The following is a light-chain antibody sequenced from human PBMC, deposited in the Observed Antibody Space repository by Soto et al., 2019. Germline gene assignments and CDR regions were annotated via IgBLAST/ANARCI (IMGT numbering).Light chain of an antibody. CDR3: TVWDDSLRGRL. Sequence: QSVMTQPPSASGTPGLRVTMSCSGSSSNIECNFVYWYQQFPGTAPRLLIYRNNQRPSGVPDRFSGSKSGTSASLAISALRSEDEADYYCTVWDDSLRGRLFGGGTKVTVL. J-gene: IGLJ2*01. CDR1: SSNIECNF. V-gene: IGLV1-47*01. CDR2: RNN.